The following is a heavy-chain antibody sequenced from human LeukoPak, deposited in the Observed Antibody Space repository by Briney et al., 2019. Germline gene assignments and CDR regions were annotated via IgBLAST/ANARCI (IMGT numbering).Heavy chain of an antibody. D-gene: IGHD6-13*01. J-gene: IGHJ4*02. CDR3: ESPRLSSSWYLDY. V-gene: IGHV1-2*02. Sequence: ASVTVSFTSSGYTFTFYYMHWVRQAPGQGLEWMGWINPNSGGTNYAQKFQGRVTMTRDTSISTHYMELRRLRRDDTAAYYCESPRLSSSWYLDYWGQGTLVTVSS. CDR2: INPNSGGT. CDR1: GYTFTFYY.